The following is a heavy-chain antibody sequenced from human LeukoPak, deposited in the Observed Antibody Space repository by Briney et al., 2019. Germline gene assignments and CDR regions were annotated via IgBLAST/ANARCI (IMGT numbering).Heavy chain of an antibody. CDR2: ISTYNGNA. J-gene: IGHJ3*02. Sequence: ASVKVSCKTSGYTFTYFGITWVRQAPGQGLEWMGWISTYNGNAKYAQNLQGRVTMTTDTSTTTVYMELRSLRSEDTAVYYCARADYDYVWGSYRSDAFDIWGQGTMVTVSS. V-gene: IGHV1-18*01. CDR1: GYTFTYFG. CDR3: ARADYDYVWGSYRSDAFDI. D-gene: IGHD3-16*02.